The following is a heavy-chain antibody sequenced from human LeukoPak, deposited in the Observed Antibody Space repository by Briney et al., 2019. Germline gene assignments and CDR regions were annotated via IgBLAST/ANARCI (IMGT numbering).Heavy chain of an antibody. CDR2: ISTSSSYI. CDR3: ARGSSNIAARNNWFDP. Sequence: GGSLRPSCAASGFTYSTYSMNWVRQAPGKGLEWVSSISTSSSYINYADSVKGRFTISRDNAKNSLYLQMNSLRAEDTAVYYCARGSSNIAARNNWFDPWGQGTLVTVSS. V-gene: IGHV3-21*01. CDR1: GFTYSTYS. J-gene: IGHJ5*02. D-gene: IGHD6-6*01.